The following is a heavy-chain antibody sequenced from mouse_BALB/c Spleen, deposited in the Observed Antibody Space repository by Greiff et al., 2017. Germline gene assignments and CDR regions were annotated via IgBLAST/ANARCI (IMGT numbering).Heavy chain of an antibody. CDR2: ISYDGSN. V-gene: IGHV3-6*02. J-gene: IGHJ1*01. CDR3: ASLTTARYFDV. Sequence: VQLKESGPGLVKPSQSLSLTCSVTGYSITSGYYWNWIRQFPGNKLEWMGYISYDGSNNYNPSLKNRISITRDTSKNQFFLKLNSVTTEDTATYYCASLTTARYFDVWGAGTTVTVSS. D-gene: IGHD1-2*01. CDR1: GYSITSGYY.